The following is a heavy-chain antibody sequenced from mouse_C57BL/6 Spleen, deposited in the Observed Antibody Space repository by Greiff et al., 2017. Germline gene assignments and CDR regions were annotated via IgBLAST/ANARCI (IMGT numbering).Heavy chain of an antibody. J-gene: IGHJ3*01. CDR1: GYTFTSYW. CDR3: ARFKGAY. V-gene: IGHV1-59*01. Sequence: VQLQQPGAELVRPGTSVKLSCKASGYTFTSYWMHWVKQRPGQGLEWIGVIDPSVSYTNYNQKFKGKATLTVDTSSSTAYMQLSSLTSEDSAVYYCARFKGAYWGQGTLVTVSA. CDR2: IDPSVSYT.